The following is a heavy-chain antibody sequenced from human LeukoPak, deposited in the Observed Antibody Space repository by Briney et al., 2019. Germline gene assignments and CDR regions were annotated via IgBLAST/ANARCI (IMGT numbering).Heavy chain of an antibody. D-gene: IGHD3-22*01. V-gene: IGHV5-51*01. CDR2: IFPGDSDT. CDR1: GYSFTSYW. J-gene: IGHJ1*01. CDR3: ARPVDSSGTQYFQH. Sequence: GESLKISCKGSGYSFTSYWIAWVRQMPGKGLEWMGIIFPGDSDTRYSPSFQGQVTISADKSISTAYLQWSSLKASDTAMYYCARPVDSSGTQYFQHWGQGTLVTVSS.